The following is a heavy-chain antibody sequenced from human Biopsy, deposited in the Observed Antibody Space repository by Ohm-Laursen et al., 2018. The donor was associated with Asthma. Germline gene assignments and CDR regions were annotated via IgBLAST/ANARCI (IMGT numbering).Heavy chain of an antibody. CDR3: ARAGDTNDYGPAFDI. Sequence: SLRLSCAASGVNVTNNYTTWVRQAPGKGLEWVSIMYAGGSRFYADRVKGRFTISRDNSKNTLYLQMDSLRPEDTALYYCARAGDTNDYGPAFDIWGLGTMVTVSS. D-gene: IGHD4-17*01. V-gene: IGHV3-53*01. CDR2: MYAGGSR. CDR1: GVNVTNNY. J-gene: IGHJ3*02.